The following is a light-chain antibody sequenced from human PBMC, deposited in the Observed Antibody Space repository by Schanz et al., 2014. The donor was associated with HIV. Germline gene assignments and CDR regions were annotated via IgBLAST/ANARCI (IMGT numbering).Light chain of an antibody. CDR3: SSSTSSGTVV. CDR1: SSDVGSYNL. Sequence: QSALTQPASVSGSPGQSITISCTGTSSDVGSYNLVSWYQQHPGKAPKLMIYEVSKRPSGVSNRFSGSKSGNTASLTISGLRTEDEADYYCSSSTSSGTVVFGGGTKLTVL. CDR2: EVS. J-gene: IGLJ2*01. V-gene: IGLV2-14*02.